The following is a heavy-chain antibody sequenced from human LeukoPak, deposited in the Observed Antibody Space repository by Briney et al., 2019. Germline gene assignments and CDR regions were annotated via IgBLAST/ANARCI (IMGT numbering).Heavy chain of an antibody. Sequence: PSGTLSLTCAVSGGSISSSNWWSWVRQAPGKGLEWVSVIYSGGSTYYADSVKGRFIISRDNSKNTLYLQMNSLRAEDTAVYYCVPRSRGMDVWGQGTTVIVSS. CDR2: IYSGGST. J-gene: IGHJ6*02. V-gene: IGHV3-53*01. CDR3: VPRSRGMDV. D-gene: IGHD3-10*01. CDR1: GGSISSSNW.